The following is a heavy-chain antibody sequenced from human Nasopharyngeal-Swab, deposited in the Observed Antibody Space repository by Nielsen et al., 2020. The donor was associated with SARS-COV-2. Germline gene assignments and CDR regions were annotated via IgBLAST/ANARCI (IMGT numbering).Heavy chain of an antibody. D-gene: IGHD1-1*01. CDR3: ARGLERRFY. CDR1: GGSISSSSYY. J-gene: IGHJ4*02. CDR2: IYYSGST. Sequence: SETLSLTCPVSGGSISSSSYYWGWIRQPPGKGLEWIGSIYYSGSTYYNPSLKSRVTISVETSKNQFSLKLSSVTAADTAVYYCARGLERRFYWGQGTLVTVSS. V-gene: IGHV4-39*01.